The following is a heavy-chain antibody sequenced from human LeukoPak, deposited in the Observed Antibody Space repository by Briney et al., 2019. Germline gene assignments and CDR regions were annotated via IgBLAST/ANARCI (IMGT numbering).Heavy chain of an antibody. V-gene: IGHV4-59*01. CDR2: IYSSGSS. J-gene: IGHJ3*02. CDR1: GGSLSSYY. CDR3: ARGNYYDSRTYYRAFDI. Sequence: SETLSLTCTVSGGSLSSYYWSWIRQPPGKGLEWIGYIYSSGSSNYHPSLKSRVTISVDTSKNQFSLKPNAVTAADTAVYYCARGNYYDSRTYYRAFDIWGLGTMVSVSS. D-gene: IGHD3-22*01.